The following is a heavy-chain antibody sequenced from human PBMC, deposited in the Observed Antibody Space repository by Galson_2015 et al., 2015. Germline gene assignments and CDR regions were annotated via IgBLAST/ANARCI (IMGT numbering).Heavy chain of an antibody. CDR1: GFTFSDYY. CDR3: ASPPINSGSPWWYYYYMDV. CDR2: ISSSGSTI. J-gene: IGHJ6*03. V-gene: IGHV3-11*01. D-gene: IGHD1-26*01. Sequence: SLRLSCAASGFTFSDYYMSRIRQAPGKGLEWVSYISSSGSTIYYADSVKGRFTISRDNAKNSLYLQMNSLRAEDTAVYYCASPPINSGSPWWYYYYMDVWGKGTTVTVSS.